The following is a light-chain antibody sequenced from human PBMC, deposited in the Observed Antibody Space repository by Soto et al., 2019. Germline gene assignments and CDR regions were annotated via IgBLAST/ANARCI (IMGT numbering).Light chain of an antibody. CDR2: ASS. Sequence: DIQMTQSPSSLSASVGDRVSITCRASQGIRNDLGWYQQKPGKAPKRLILASSSLQSGVPSRFSGSGSGTGYTLTISSLQPEDFATYYCLQHNSYPPWTFGQGTKVEIK. CDR3: LQHNSYPPWT. V-gene: IGKV1-17*01. CDR1: QGIRND. J-gene: IGKJ1*01.